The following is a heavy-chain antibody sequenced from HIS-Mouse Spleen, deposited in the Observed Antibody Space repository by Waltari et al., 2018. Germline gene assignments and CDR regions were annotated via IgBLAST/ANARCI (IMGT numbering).Heavy chain of an antibody. Sequence: QLQLQESGPGLVKPSETLSLTCTVSGGPIRRSSYSWGWIRQPPGKGLEWIGSIYYSGSTYYNPSLKSRVTISVDTSKNQFSLKLSSVTAADTAVYYCARDGPQLVLYWGQGTLVTVSS. CDR3: ARDGPQLVLY. V-gene: IGHV4-39*07. CDR2: IYYSGST. CDR1: GGPIRRSSYS. D-gene: IGHD6-13*01. J-gene: IGHJ4*02.